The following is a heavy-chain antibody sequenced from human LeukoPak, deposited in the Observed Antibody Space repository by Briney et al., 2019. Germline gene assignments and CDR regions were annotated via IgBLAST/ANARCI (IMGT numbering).Heavy chain of an antibody. CDR1: GGSFSGYY. CDR3: ARARYDYGVLNALFDY. V-gene: IGHV4-34*01. CDR2: INHSGST. J-gene: IGHJ4*02. D-gene: IGHD4-17*01. Sequence: SETLSLTCAVYGGSFSGYYWSWIRQPPGKGLEWIGEINHSGSTNYNPSLKSRVTISVDTSKNQFSLKLSSVTAADTAVYYCARARYDYGVLNALFDYWGQGTLVTVSS.